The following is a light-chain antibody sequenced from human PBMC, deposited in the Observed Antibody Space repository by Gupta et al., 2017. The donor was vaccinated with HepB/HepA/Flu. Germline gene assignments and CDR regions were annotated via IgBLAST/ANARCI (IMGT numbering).Light chain of an antibody. CDR1: QSISSY. CDR2: AAS. Sequence: DILMTQSPSSLSASVGDRVTMTCRASQSISSYLNWYQQKPGKAPKALIYAASRFLSGVPSRFSGSGSGTDFILTISRVQPEDSAIYYCQQRYNVFCTFGQGTKLEIK. J-gene: IGKJ2*02. CDR3: QQRYNVFCT. V-gene: IGKV1-39*01.